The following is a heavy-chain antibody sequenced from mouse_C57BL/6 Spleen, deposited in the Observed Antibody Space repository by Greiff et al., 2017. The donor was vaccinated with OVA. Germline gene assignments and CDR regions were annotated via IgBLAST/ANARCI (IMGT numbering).Heavy chain of an antibody. J-gene: IGHJ2*01. V-gene: IGHV1-42*01. D-gene: IGHD2-4*01. CDR2: INPSTGGT. Sequence: VQLQQSGPELVKPGASVKISCKASGYSFTGYYMNWVKQSPEKSLEWIGEINPSTGGTTYNQKLQAKATLTVDKSSSTAYMQLKSLTSEDSAVYYCARAYEYDEEGRRYFDYWGQGTTLTVSS. CDR3: ARAYEYDEEGRRYFDY. CDR1: GYSFTGYY.